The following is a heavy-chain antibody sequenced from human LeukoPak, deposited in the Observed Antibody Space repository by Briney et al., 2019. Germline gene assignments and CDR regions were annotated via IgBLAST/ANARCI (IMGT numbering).Heavy chain of an antibody. CDR3: AIPVGIEDAFDI. D-gene: IGHD1-26*01. V-gene: IGHV3-48*03. Sequence: PGGSLRLSCAASGFTFSSYEMNWVRQAPGKGLEWVSYISSSGSTIYYADSVKGRFTISRDNAKNSLYLQMNSLRAEDTAVYYCAIPVGIEDAFDIWGQGTMVTVSS. J-gene: IGHJ3*02. CDR1: GFTFSSYE. CDR2: ISSSGSTI.